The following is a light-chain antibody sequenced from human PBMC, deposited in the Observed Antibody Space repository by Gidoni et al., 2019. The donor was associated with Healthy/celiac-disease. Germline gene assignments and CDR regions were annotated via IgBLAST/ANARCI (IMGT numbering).Light chain of an antibody. CDR1: QSVSSY. CDR2: DAS. J-gene: IGKJ5*01. CDR3: QQRSNWPPIT. V-gene: IGKV3-11*01. Sequence: ELVLTQSPATLSLSPGERATLSCRASQSVSSYLAWYQQKHGQAPRPLNYDASTRATGIPGRFSGSGSGTDFTLTISSLVPEDFAVYYCQQRSNWPPITFGQGTRLEI.